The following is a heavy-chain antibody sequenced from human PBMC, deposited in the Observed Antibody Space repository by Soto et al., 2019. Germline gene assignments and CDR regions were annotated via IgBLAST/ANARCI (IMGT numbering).Heavy chain of an antibody. J-gene: IGHJ4*02. V-gene: IGHV4-61*08. D-gene: IGHD3-10*01. Sequence: SETLSLTCTVSGGSISSGGYYWSWIRQHPGKGLEWIGNIYSSGSTNYNPSLKSRVTISLGASKNQFSLKLGSVTAADTAVYYCARERIWFGESDYYYDYWGQGALVTVSS. CDR2: IYSSGST. CDR1: GGSISSGGYY. CDR3: ARERIWFGESDYYYDY.